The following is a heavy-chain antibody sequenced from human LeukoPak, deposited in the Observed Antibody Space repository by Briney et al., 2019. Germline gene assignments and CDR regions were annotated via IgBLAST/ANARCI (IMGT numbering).Heavy chain of an antibody. Sequence: SETLSLTCTVSGGSISSYYWSWIRQPPGKGLEWIGYIYYSGSTNYNPSLKSRVTISVDTSKNQFSLKLSSVTAADTAVYYCARGGSYLGHCDYWGQGTLVTVPS. CDR1: GGSISSYY. D-gene: IGHD1-26*01. CDR2: IYYSGST. CDR3: ARGGSYLGHCDY. V-gene: IGHV4-59*01. J-gene: IGHJ4*02.